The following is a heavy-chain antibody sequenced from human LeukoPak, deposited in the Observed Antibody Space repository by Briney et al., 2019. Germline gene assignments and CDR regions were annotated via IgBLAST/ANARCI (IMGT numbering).Heavy chain of an antibody. V-gene: IGHV3-48*04. J-gene: IGHJ6*03. Sequence: GGSLRLSCAASGFTFSSYSMNWVRQAPGEGLEWVSYISSLSGTIYYADSVKGRFTISRDNAKNSLYLQMNSLRAEDTAVYYCARGVTTGYYYYYYMDVWGKGTTVTVSS. CDR2: ISSLSGTI. CDR1: GFTFSSYS. D-gene: IGHD4-17*01. CDR3: ARGVTTGYYYYYYMDV.